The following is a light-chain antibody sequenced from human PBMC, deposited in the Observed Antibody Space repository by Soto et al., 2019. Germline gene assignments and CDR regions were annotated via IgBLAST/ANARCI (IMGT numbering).Light chain of an antibody. Sequence: EFVLTQSPGTLSLSPGERATLSCRASQTVRNNYLAWYHQKPGQAHRLLIHDASSMATGIPVRFSGGGSGTDFPLAISRLEPEDFAVYYCQQFSSYPLTFGGGTKVEIK. CDR2: DAS. CDR3: QQFSSYPLT. V-gene: IGKV3-20*01. CDR1: QTVRNNY. J-gene: IGKJ4*01.